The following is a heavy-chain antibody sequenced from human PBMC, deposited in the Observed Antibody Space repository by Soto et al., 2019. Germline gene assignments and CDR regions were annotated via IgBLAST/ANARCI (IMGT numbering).Heavy chain of an antibody. CDR2: IYYLGNT. Sequence: QLQLQESGPGLAKPSETLSLTCTVSGGSIRSSSSYWGWVRQPPGKGLEWVGSIYYLGNTYYNPSLGSRATISVDTSKNQFSLKLRSVTAADTAVFYCAGLYPYESSGYHLNFWCQGTLVTVSS. CDR3: AGLYPYESSGYHLNF. V-gene: IGHV4-39*01. D-gene: IGHD3-22*01. J-gene: IGHJ4*02. CDR1: GGSIRSSSSY.